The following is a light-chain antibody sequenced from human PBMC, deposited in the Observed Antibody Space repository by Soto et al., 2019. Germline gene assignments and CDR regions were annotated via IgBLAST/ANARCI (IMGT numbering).Light chain of an antibody. CDR2: GNI. CDR1: SSNIGARYD. V-gene: IGLV1-40*01. Sequence: QSVLTQPPSVSGAPGQRVTISCTGSSSNIGARYDVHGYQQLPGTAPKLLIYGNINRPSGVPDRFSGSKSGTSASLAITGLQAEDEADYYCQSYDSSLSGWVFGGGTKVTVL. CDR3: QSYDSSLSGWV. J-gene: IGLJ3*02.